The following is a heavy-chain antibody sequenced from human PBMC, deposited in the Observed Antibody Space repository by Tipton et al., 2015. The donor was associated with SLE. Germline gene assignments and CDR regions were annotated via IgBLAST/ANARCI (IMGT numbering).Heavy chain of an antibody. V-gene: IGHV4-4*07. D-gene: IGHD2-21*02. J-gene: IGHJ6*02. CDR1: GGSISSYY. Sequence: TLSLTCTVSGGSISSYYWSWIRQPAGKGLEWIGRIYTSGSTNYNPSLKSRVTMSVDTSKNQFSLKLSSVTAADTAAYYCARDPGDQYYYGMDVWGQGTTVTVSS. CDR2: IYTSGST. CDR3: ARDPGDQYYYGMDV.